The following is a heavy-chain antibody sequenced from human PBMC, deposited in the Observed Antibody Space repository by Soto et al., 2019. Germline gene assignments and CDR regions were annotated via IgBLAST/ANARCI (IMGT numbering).Heavy chain of an antibody. CDR1: GYTLTELS. V-gene: IGHV1-24*01. CDR2: FDPEDGET. J-gene: IGHJ6*02. Sequence: GASVKVSCKVSGYTLTELSMHWVRQAPGKGLEWMGGFDPEDGETIYAQKFQGRVTITAEESTSTAYMELSSLRSEDAAVYYCERGTRYCSSTSCQTPYYYGMDVWGQGTTVTVSS. D-gene: IGHD2-2*01. CDR3: ERGTRYCSSTSCQTPYYYGMDV.